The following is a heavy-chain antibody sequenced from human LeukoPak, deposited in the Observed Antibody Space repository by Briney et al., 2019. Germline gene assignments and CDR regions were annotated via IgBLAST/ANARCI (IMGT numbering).Heavy chain of an antibody. CDR3: ARDLPGYSYGLELYNWFDP. V-gene: IGHV1-18*01. CDR2: ISAYNGNT. D-gene: IGHD5-18*01. Sequence: ASVNVSCKASGYTFTSYGISWVRQAPGQGLEWMGWISAYNGNTNYAQKLQGRVTMTTDTSTSTAYMELRSLRSDDTAVYYCARDLPGYSYGLELYNWFDPWGQGTLVTVSS. J-gene: IGHJ5*02. CDR1: GYTFTSYG.